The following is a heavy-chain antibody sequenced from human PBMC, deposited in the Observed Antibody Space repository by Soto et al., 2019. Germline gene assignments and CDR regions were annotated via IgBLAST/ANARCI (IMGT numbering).Heavy chain of an antibody. V-gene: IGHV4-59*01. CDR1: GGSISSYY. J-gene: IGHJ4*02. Sequence: PSETLSLTCTVSGGSISSYYWSWIRQPPGKGLEWIGYIYYSGSTNYNPSLKSRVTISVDTSKNQFSLKLSSVTAADTAVYYCARGGDTYYDILTGYPLHDYWGQGTLVTVSS. CDR2: IYYSGST. CDR3: ARGGDTYYDILTGYPLHDY. D-gene: IGHD3-9*01.